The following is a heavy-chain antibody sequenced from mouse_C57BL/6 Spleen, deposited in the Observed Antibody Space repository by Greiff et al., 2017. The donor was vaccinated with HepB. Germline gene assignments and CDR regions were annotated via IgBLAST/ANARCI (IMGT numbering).Heavy chain of an antibody. J-gene: IGHJ2*01. CDR2: IYPGDGDT. D-gene: IGHD2-10*01. V-gene: IGHV1-82*01. Sequence: QVQLQQSGPELVKPGASVKISCKASGYAFSSSWMNWVKQRPGKGLEWIGRIYPGDGDTNYNRKFKGKATLTADKSSSTAYMQLSSLTSEDSAVYFCARPSYYGCYFDYWGQGTTLTVSS. CDR3: ARPSYYGCYFDY. CDR1: GYAFSSSW.